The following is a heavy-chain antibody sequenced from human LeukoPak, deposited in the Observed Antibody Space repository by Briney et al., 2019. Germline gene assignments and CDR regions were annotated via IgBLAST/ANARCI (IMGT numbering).Heavy chain of an antibody. V-gene: IGHV3-23*01. Sequence: GGSLRLSCAASGFTFSDYAMTWVRQAPGKGLEWVSSISTSGDSTAYAASVKGRFTISRDNSKHTLCLQLNSLRAEDTVVYYCARGRGSPYYFDCWGQGTLVTVSS. CDR3: ARGRGSPYYFDC. J-gene: IGHJ4*02. D-gene: IGHD1-26*01. CDR2: ISTSGDST. CDR1: GFTFSDYA.